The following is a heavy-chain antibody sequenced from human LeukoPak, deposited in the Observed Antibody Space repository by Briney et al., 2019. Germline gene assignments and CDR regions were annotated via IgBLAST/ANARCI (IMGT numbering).Heavy chain of an antibody. J-gene: IGHJ4*02. D-gene: IGHD3-22*01. CDR2: ISAYNGNT. CDR1: GYTFTSYG. Sequence: ASVKVSCKASGYTFTSYGISWVRQAPGQGLEWMGWISAYNGNTNYAQKLQGRVTMTTDTSTSTAYMELRSLRSDDTAVYYCERGIRDYYDSSGYHYWGQGTLVTVSS. V-gene: IGHV1-18*01. CDR3: ERGIRDYYDSSGYHY.